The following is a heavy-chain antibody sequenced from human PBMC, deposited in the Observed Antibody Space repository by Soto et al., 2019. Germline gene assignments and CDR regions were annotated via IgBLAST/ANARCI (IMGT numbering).Heavy chain of an antibody. Sequence: PSETLSLTCTVSGDSIISSKWWSWVRQPPGKGLEWIGEIYHSGITNYNPSLESRVTISVDKSKNQFYLDLRSLTAADTAMYYCASIHPYCESGSYFHWDYWGQGTLVTVSS. CDR3: ASIHPYCESGSYFHWDY. CDR1: GDSIISSKW. D-gene: IGHD3-22*01. V-gene: IGHV4-4*02. J-gene: IGHJ4*02. CDR2: IYHSGIT.